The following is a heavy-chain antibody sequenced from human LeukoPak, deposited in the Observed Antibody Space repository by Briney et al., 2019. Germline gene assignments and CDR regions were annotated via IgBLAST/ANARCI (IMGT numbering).Heavy chain of an antibody. J-gene: IGHJ4*02. D-gene: IGHD4-17*01. V-gene: IGHV4-4*07. CDR1: GGSISNYY. Sequence: PSETLSLTCTVSGGSISNYYWRWIRQPAGKGLECIGCIYSSGNTNYNPSLKSRVTMSVDTSKNQFSLNLSSVTAADTAVYYCARENNYGDYPSYFDYWGQGTLVTVSS. CDR2: IYSSGNT. CDR3: ARENNYGDYPSYFDY.